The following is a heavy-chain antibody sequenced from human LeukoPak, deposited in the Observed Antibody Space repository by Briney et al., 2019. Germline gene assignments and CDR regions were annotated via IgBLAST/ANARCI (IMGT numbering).Heavy chain of an antibody. V-gene: IGHV1-18*01. CDR3: ARETGVEGYYYGSGSDPYYFDY. CDR2: ISAYNGNT. Sequence: ASVKVSCKASGYTFTSYGISWVRQAPGQGLEWMGWISAYNGNTNYAQKLQSRVTMTTDTSTSTAYMELSSLRSEDTAVYYCARETGVEGYYYGSGSDPYYFDYWGQGTLVTVSS. D-gene: IGHD3-10*01. J-gene: IGHJ4*02. CDR1: GYTFTSYG.